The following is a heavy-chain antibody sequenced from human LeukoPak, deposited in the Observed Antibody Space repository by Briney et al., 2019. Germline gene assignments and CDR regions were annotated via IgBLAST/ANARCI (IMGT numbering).Heavy chain of an antibody. J-gene: IGHJ4*02. CDR3: AKVRVVFNWNYAYYFDY. CDR1: GFTVSSNY. Sequence: GGSLRLSCAASGFTVSSNYMSWVRQAPGKGLEWVSVIYSGGSTYYADSVKGRFTISRDNSKNTLYLQMNSLRAEDTAVYYCAKVRVVFNWNYAYYFDYWGQGTLVTVSS. D-gene: IGHD1-7*01. CDR2: IYSGGST. V-gene: IGHV3-66*01.